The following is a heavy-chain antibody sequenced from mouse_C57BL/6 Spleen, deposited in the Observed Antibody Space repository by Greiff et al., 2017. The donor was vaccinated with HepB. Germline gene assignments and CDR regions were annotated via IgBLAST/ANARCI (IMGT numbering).Heavy chain of an antibody. CDR2: INPNNGGT. J-gene: IGHJ4*01. V-gene: IGHV1-18*01. Sequence: EVKLVESGPELVKPGASVKIPCKASGYTFTDYNMDWVKQSHGKSLEWIGAINPNNGGTIYNQKFKGKATLTVDKSSSTAYMELRSLTSEDTAVYYCARRELDYWGQGTSVTVSS. CDR3: ARRELDY. CDR1: GYTFTDYN.